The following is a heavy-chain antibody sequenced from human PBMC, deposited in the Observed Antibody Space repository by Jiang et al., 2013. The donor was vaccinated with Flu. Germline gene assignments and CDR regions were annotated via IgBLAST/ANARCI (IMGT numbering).Heavy chain of an antibody. J-gene: IGHJ4*02. CDR3: AREEVRDFWSGYYRGGGC. CDR2: ISSGRSYI. CDR1: GFTFSSYS. D-gene: IGHD3-3*01. Sequence: VQLVESGGGLVKPGGSLRLSCAASGFTFSSYSMNWVRQAPGKGLEWVSSISSGRSYIYYADSVRGRFTISRDNAKNSLYLQMNSLRAEDTAVYYCAREEVRDFWSGYYRGGGCWGQGTLVTVSS. V-gene: IGHV3-21*01.